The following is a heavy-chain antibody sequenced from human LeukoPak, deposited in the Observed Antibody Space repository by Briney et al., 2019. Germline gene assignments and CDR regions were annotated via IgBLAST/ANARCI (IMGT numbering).Heavy chain of an antibody. CDR3: ATIYDSSGD. Sequence: ASVKVSCKVSGYTFTDYYMHWVQQAPGKGLEWMGLVDPEDGETIYAEKFQGRVTITADMSTDTAYMELSSLRSEDTAVYYCATIYDSSGDWGQGALVTVSS. CDR1: GYTFTDYY. J-gene: IGHJ4*02. D-gene: IGHD3-22*01. V-gene: IGHV1-69-2*01. CDR2: VDPEDGET.